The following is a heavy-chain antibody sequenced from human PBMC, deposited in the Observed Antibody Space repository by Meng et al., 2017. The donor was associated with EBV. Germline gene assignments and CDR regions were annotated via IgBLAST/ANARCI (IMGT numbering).Heavy chain of an antibody. CDR2: FLPTLGAP. V-gene: IGHV1-69*01. Sequence: QVQLVQSAAEVKKSGSSVKVSCKTSGGPFRNYAISWVRQAPGQGLAWLGGFLPTLGAPNYAQKFHGRVSITADESTSTHYMDLSSLRSEDTAVYYCASESGRGYTPDYWGQGTLVTVSS. D-gene: IGHD3-10*01. CDR3: ASESGRGYTPDY. CDR1: GGPFRNYA. J-gene: IGHJ4*02.